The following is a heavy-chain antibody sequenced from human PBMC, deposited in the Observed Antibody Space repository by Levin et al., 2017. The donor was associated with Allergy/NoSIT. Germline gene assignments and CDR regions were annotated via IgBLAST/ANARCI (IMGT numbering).Heavy chain of an antibody. J-gene: IGHJ6*02. CDR2: IWYDGSNK. CDR1: GFTFSSYG. Sequence: GGSLRLSCAASGFTFSSYGMHWVRQAPGKGLEWVAVIWYDGSNKYYADSVKGRFTISRDNSKNTLYLQMNSLRAEDTAVYYCARDKGSYYYDDGMDVWGQGTTVTVSS. V-gene: IGHV3-33*01. D-gene: IGHD3-10*01. CDR3: ARDKGSYYYDDGMDV.